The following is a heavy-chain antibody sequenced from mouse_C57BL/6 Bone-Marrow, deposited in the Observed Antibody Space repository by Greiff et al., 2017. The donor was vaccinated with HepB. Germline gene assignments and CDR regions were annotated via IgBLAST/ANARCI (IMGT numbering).Heavy chain of an antibody. J-gene: IGHJ3*01. Sequence: EVHLVESGGDLVKPGGSLKLSCAASGFTFSSYGMSWVRQTPDKRLEWVATISSGGSYTYYPDSVKGRFTISRDNAKNTLYLQMSSLKSEDTAMYYCASPWVKGFAYWGQGTLVTVSA. V-gene: IGHV5-6*01. CDR2: ISSGGSYT. CDR1: GFTFSSYG. CDR3: ASPWVKGFAY. D-gene: IGHD2-2*01.